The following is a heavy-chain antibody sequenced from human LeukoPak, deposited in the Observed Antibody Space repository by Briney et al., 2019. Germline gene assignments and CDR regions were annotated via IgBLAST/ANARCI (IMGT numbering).Heavy chain of an antibody. Sequence: PGGSLRLSCAVSGLTFSSYGMHWVRQAPGKGLEWVAVIWYDRSNKYYADSVKGRFTISRDNAKNTVYLQMNSLRVEDTAVYYCTRDFKYSSDYWGQGTLVTVSS. J-gene: IGHJ4*02. CDR1: GLTFSSYG. D-gene: IGHD6-6*01. CDR3: TRDFKYSSDY. V-gene: IGHV3-33*01. CDR2: IWYDRSNK.